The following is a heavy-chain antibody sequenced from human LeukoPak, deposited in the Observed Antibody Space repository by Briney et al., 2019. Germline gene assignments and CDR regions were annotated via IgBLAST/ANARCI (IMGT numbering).Heavy chain of an antibody. J-gene: IGHJ3*01. V-gene: IGHV5-51*01. CDR2: IYPGDSGP. CDR3: GMSGDRVPLQDDVFHV. D-gene: IGHD1-26*01. CDR1: GYSFTSYC. Sequence: GESLKISCKVSGYSFTSYCIGWVRKMPGKGLEWMGIIYPGDSGPTYSPSFQGQVTISVDKSINTAYLQWSSLQASDTAMYYCGMSGDRVPLQDDVFHVWGQGTMVTVST.